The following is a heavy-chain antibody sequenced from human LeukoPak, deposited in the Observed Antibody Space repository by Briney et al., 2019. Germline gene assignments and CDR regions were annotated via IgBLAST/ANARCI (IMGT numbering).Heavy chain of an antibody. CDR2: IFPSGGEI. D-gene: IGHD2-8*02. Sequence: GGSLRLSCTVSGFTVSSNSMSWVRQPPGKGLEWVSSIFPSGGEIHYADSVRGRFTISRDNSKSTLSLQMNSLRAEDTAIYYCATYRQVLLPFESWGQGTLVSVSS. V-gene: IGHV3-53*01. CDR1: GFTVSSNS. CDR3: ATYRQVLLPFES. J-gene: IGHJ4*02.